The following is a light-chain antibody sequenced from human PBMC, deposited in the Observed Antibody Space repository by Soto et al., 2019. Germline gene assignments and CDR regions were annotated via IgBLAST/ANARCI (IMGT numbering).Light chain of an antibody. CDR1: QGISSY. Sequence: IQLTQSPSSLSAAVGDRVTITCRASQGISSYLAWYQQKPGKAPKLLIYAASTLQSGVPSRFSGSGSGTDFTLTISSLQPDDFATYYCQSYRNFSWTFGQGTKVDIK. J-gene: IGKJ1*01. CDR3: QSYRNFSWT. V-gene: IGKV1-9*01. CDR2: AAS.